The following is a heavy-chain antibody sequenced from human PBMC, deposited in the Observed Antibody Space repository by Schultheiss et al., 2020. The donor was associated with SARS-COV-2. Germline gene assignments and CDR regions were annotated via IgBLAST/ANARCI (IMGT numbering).Heavy chain of an antibody. CDR2: IKSKTDGGTT. V-gene: IGHV3-15*01. CDR1: GFTFSNAW. Sequence: GGSLRLSCAASGFTFSNAWMSWVRQAPGKGLEWVGRIKSKTDGGTTDYAAPVKGRFTISRDDSKNTLYLQMNSLKTEDTAVYYCTTAPPSRIVVVEDAFDIWGQGTMVTVSS. CDR3: TTAPPSRIVVVEDAFDI. D-gene: IGHD3-22*01. J-gene: IGHJ3*02.